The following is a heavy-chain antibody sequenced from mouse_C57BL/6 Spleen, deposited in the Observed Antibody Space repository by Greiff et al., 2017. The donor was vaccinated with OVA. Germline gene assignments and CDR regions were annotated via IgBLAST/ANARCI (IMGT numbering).Heavy chain of an antibody. J-gene: IGHJ2*01. Sequence: VQLQQSGAELAKPGASVKLSCKASGYTFTSYWMHWVKQRPGQGLEWIGYINPSSGYTKYNQKFKDKATLTADKSSSTAYMQLSSLTYEDSAVYYCARSRDGYYDYFDYWGQGTTLTVSS. V-gene: IGHV1-7*01. D-gene: IGHD2-3*01. CDR3: ARSRDGYYDYFDY. CDR2: INPSSGYT. CDR1: GYTFTSYW.